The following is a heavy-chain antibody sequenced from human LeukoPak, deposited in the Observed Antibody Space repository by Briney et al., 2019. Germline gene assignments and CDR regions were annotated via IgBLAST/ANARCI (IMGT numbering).Heavy chain of an antibody. V-gene: IGHV4-39*01. J-gene: IGHJ4*02. D-gene: IGHD1-26*01. CDR1: GGSISSSHYY. Sequence: SSETLSLTCTVSGGSISSSHYYWGWIRQPPGKGLEWIGSIYYSGGTFYNPSLKSRVTISVDTSKNQFSLKLSSVTAADTAVYYCGRDSGSYGNDCWGQGTLVTASS. CDR2: IYYSGGT. CDR3: GRDSGSYGNDC.